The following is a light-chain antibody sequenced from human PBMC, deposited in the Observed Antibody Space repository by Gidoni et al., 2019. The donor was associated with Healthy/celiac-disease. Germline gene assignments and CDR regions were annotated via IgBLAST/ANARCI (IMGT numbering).Light chain of an antibody. CDR3: QSYDGSLSGSVV. Sequence: QSVLTQPPSVSGAPGQRVTISCTGRSSNIGAGYDVHWYQQLPGTAPKLLIYGNSNRPSGVPDRFSGSKSGTSASLAITGLQAEDEADYYCQSYDGSLSGSVVFGGGTKLTVL. V-gene: IGLV1-40*01. CDR1: SSNIGAGYD. J-gene: IGLJ2*01. CDR2: GNS.